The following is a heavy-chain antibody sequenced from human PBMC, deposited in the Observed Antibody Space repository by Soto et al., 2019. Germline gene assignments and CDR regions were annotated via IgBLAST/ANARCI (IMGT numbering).Heavy chain of an antibody. V-gene: IGHV1-3*01. CDR2: INAGDGNT. CDR1: GYTFTIYA. J-gene: IGHJ3*02. CDR3: AREGLWDYYDSSGYAFDI. Sequence: GASVKISCKASGYTFTIYAMHWVRQAPGQRLEWMGWINAGDGNTKYSQKFQGRVTITRDTSASTAYMELSSLRSEDTAVYYCAREGLWDYYDSSGYAFDIWGQGTMVTVSS. D-gene: IGHD3-22*01.